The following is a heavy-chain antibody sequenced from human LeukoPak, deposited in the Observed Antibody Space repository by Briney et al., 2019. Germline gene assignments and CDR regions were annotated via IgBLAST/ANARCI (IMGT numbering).Heavy chain of an antibody. CDR2: MNPNSGST. V-gene: IGHV1-8*01. D-gene: IGHD7-27*01. J-gene: IGHJ4*02. CDR1: GYTFTSYD. Sequence: ASVKVSCKASGYTFTSYDINWVRQATGQGLEWMGWMNPNSGSTGYAQKFQGRVTMTRNTSIGTAYMELSSLRSEDTAVYYCARLARTGDFDYWGQGTLVTVSS. CDR3: ARLARTGDFDY.